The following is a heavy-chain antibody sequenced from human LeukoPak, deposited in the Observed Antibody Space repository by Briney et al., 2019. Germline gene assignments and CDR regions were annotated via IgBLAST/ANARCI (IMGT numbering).Heavy chain of an antibody. CDR1: GGSFSGYY. CDR3: ARTPLRGGYYYGMDV. V-gene: IGHV4-34*01. D-gene: IGHD5-12*01. J-gene: IGHJ6*02. Sequence: PSETLSLTCAVYGGSFSGYYWSWIRQPPGKGLEWIGEINHSGSTNYNPSLKSRVTISVDTSKNQFSLKLSSVTAADTAVYYCARTPLRGGYYYGMDVWGQGTTATVSS. CDR2: INHSGST.